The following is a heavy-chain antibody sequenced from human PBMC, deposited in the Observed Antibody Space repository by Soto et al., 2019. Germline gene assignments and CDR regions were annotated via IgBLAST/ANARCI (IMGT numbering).Heavy chain of an antibody. CDR1: GGSISSGGYY. CDR3: VRCVKGYYYVDY. Sequence: SETLSLTCTVSGGSISSGGYYWSWIRQHPGKGLEWIGYIYYSGSTYYNPSLKSRVTISVDTSKNQCSLKLSSVTAADTAVYYCVRCVKGYYYVDYWGQGTLVTVSS. J-gene: IGHJ4*02. V-gene: IGHV4-31*03. D-gene: IGHD3-22*01. CDR2: IYYSGST.